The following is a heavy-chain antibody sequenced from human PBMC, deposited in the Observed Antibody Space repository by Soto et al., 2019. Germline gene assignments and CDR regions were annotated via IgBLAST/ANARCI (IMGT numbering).Heavy chain of an antibody. CDR3: ASQGWLQSYAFDI. D-gene: IGHD5-12*01. CDR2: IIPSFGTA. Sequence: QVQLVQSGAEVKKPGSSVKVSCKASGGTFSSYAISWGRQAPGQGLELKGGIIPSFGTANYAQKFQGRVTITADESTSTVYMGLSSLGSEDTAVYYCASQGWLQSYAFDIWGQGTMVTVSS. CDR1: GGTFSSYA. V-gene: IGHV1-69*12. J-gene: IGHJ3*02.